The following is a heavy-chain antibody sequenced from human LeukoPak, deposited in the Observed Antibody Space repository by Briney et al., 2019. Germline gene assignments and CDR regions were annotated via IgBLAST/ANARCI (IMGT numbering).Heavy chain of an antibody. V-gene: IGHV4-38-2*01. J-gene: IGHJ4*02. CDR1: GYSISSGYY. CDR2: IYHSGST. CDR3: AKAITHIVALYYFDY. Sequence: SETLSLTCAVSGYSISSGYYWGWIRQPPGKGLEWIGSIYHSGSTYYNPSLKSRVTISVDTSKNQFSLKLSSVTAADTAVYYCAKAITHIVALYYFDYWGQGTLVTVSS. D-gene: IGHD2-21*01.